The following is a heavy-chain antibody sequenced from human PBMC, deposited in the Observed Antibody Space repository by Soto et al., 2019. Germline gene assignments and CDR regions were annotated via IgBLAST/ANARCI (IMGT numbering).Heavy chain of an antibody. J-gene: IGHJ6*02. V-gene: IGHV1-18*04. Sequence: WASVKVSCKASGYTFTSYGISWVRQAPGQGLEWMGWISAYNGNTNYAQKLQGRVTMTTDTSTSTAYMELRSLRSDDTAVYYCARDTYYYGSVDYYYYGMDVWGQGTTVTVSS. CDR2: ISAYNGNT. D-gene: IGHD3-10*01. CDR1: GYTFTSYG. CDR3: ARDTYYYGSVDYYYYGMDV.